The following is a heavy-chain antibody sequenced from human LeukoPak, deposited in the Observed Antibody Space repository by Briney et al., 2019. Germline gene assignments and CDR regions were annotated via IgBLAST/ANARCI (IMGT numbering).Heavy chain of an antibody. D-gene: IGHD3-22*01. V-gene: IGHV4-59*01. CDR1: GGSISSYY. Sequence: SETLSLTCTVSGGSISSYYWSWIRQPPGKGLEWIGYIYYSGSTNYNPSLKSRVTISVDTSKNQFSLKLSSVTAADTAVYYCARVGVYYDTDAFDIWGQGTMVTVSS. CDR2: IYYSGST. CDR3: ARVGVYYDTDAFDI. J-gene: IGHJ3*02.